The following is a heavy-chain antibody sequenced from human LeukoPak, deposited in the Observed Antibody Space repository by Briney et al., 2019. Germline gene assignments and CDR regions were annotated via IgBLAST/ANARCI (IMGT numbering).Heavy chain of an antibody. Sequence: GSSVKVSCKASGGTFSSYAISWVRQAPGQGLERMGRIIPIFGTANYAQKFQGRVTITTDESTSTAYMELSSLRSEDRAVYYCARTGGWDVNWFDPLGQGTLVTVSS. CDR2: IIPIFGTA. D-gene: IGHD5-12*01. CDR3: ARTGGWDVNWFDP. V-gene: IGHV1-69*05. J-gene: IGHJ5*02. CDR1: GGTFSSYA.